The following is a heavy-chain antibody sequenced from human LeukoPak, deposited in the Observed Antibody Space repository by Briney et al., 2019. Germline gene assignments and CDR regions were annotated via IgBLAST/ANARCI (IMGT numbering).Heavy chain of an antibody. J-gene: IGHJ5*02. CDR1: GFSFSSYS. D-gene: IGHD1-1*01. V-gene: IGHV3-21*01. CDR2: ISSGSTSI. CDR3: ARVTGTTAGDH. Sequence: GGSLRLSCAASGFSFSSYSMDWVRQAPGKGLEWVSSISSGSTSIYYADSVKGRFTISRDNAKSSLYLQMNSLRAEDTAVYYCARVTGTTAGDHWGPGTLVSVSS.